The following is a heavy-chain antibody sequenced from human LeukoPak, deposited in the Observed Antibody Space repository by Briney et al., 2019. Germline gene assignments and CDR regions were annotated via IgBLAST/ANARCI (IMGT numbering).Heavy chain of an antibody. D-gene: IGHD3-10*02. V-gene: IGHV3-48*03. CDR3: AELGITMIGGV. CDR1: GFTFDDYG. Sequence: GGSLRLSCVVSGFTFDDYGMIWVRQAPGKGLEWVSYISSSGSTIYYADSVKGRFTISRDNAKNSLYLQMNSLRAEDTAVYYCAELGITMIGGVWGKGTTVTISS. CDR2: ISSSGSTI. J-gene: IGHJ6*04.